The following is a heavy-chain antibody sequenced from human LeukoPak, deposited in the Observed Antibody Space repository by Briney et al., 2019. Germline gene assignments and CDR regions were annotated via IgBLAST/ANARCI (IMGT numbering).Heavy chain of an antibody. J-gene: IGHJ3*02. CDR2: INPNSGDT. D-gene: IGHD6-19*01. CDR1: GYTFTGYY. V-gene: IGHV1-2*02. CDR3: ARDLYSSGWTDAFDI. Sequence: ASVKVSCKASGYTFTGYYMHWVRQTPGQGLEWIGWINPNSGDTNYSQKFQGRVSMTRDTSINTAYMELSRLTSDDTAVYYCARDLYSSGWTDAFDIWGQGTMVTVSS.